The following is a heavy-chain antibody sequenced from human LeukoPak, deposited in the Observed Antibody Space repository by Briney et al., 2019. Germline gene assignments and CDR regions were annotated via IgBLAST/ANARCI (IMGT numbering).Heavy chain of an antibody. CDR1: GYTLTSNY. Sequence: ASVKVSCKAFGYTLTSNYMHWVRQAPGQGLEWMGWINPNSGGTNYAQKFYARVTMTRDTSISTAYMELSRLRSDDTAVFYCARSPDILTGENFDYWGQGTLVTVSS. CDR3: ARSPDILTGENFDY. V-gene: IGHV1-2*02. D-gene: IGHD3-9*01. J-gene: IGHJ4*02. CDR2: INPNSGGT.